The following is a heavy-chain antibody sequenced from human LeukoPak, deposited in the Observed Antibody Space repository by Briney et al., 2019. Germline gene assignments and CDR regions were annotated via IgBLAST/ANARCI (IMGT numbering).Heavy chain of an antibody. Sequence: SVKVSCKASGGTFSSYAISWVRQAPGQGLEWMGRIISILGIANYAQKFQGRVTITADKSTSTAYMELSSLRSEDTAVYYCARIVGALPDWGQGTLVTVSS. CDR1: GGTFSSYA. V-gene: IGHV1-69*04. CDR3: ARIVGALPD. J-gene: IGHJ4*02. D-gene: IGHD1-26*01. CDR2: IISILGIA.